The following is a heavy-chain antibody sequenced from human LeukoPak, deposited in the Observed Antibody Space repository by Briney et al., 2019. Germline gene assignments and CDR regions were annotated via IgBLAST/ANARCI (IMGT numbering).Heavy chain of an antibody. V-gene: IGHV1-2*02. D-gene: IGHD3-10*01. Sequence: ASVKVSCKASGYTFTGYYIHWVRQAPGQGLEWMGWINPNSGGTNYAQKFQGRVTMTRDTSISTAYMELSRLRSDDTAVYYCARDRPGDYYGSGSQSGWFDPWGQGTLVTVSS. J-gene: IGHJ5*02. CDR2: INPNSGGT. CDR3: ARDRPGDYYGSGSQSGWFDP. CDR1: GYTFTGYY.